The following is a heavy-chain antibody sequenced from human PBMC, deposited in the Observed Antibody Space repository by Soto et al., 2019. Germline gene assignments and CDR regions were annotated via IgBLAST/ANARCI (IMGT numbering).Heavy chain of an antibody. CDR2: IVVGSGNT. Sequence: SVKVSCKASGFTFTSSAVQCVRQARGQRLEWIGWIVVGSGNTNYAQKFQERVTITRDMSTSTAYMELSSLRSEDTAVYYCATDPRDILTGYYNGYWGQGTLVTVSS. CDR3: ATDPRDILTGYYNGY. J-gene: IGHJ4*02. D-gene: IGHD3-9*01. V-gene: IGHV1-58*01. CDR1: GFTFTSSA.